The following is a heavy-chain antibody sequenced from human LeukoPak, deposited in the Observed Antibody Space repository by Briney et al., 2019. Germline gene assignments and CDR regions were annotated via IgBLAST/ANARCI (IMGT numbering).Heavy chain of an antibody. CDR2: INPNGGVT. CDR3: ARGPNHYYYMDF. CDR1: GYSFTGYY. V-gene: IGHV1-2*02. J-gene: IGHJ6*03. Sequence: ASVKVSCKASGYSFTGYYIHWVRQAPGQGLEWMGWINPNGGVTKSAQKFQGRVAMTRDMSINTVYMELSGLTSDDTALYYCARGPNHYYYMDFWGKGTTVSVSS.